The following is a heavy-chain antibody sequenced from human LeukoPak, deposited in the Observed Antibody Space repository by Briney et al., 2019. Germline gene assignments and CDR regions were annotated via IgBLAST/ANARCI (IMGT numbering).Heavy chain of an antibody. Sequence: GGSLRLSCAASGFTFSSYWMSWVRQAPGKGLEWVANINQDGSETQYVDSVRGRFTISRDNAKNSLYLQMNSLRAEDTAVYYCARGLNWNYGWFDPWGQGTLVTVSS. CDR1: GFTFSSYW. J-gene: IGHJ5*02. D-gene: IGHD1-7*01. V-gene: IGHV3-7*01. CDR2: INQDGSET. CDR3: ARGLNWNYGWFDP.